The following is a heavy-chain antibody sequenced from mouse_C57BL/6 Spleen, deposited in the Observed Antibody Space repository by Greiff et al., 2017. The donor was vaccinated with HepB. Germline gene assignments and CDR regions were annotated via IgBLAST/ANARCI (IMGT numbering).Heavy chain of an antibody. CDR2: IDPSDSYT. J-gene: IGHJ1*03. Sequence: QVQLQQPGAELVKPGASVKLSCKASGYTFTSYWMQWVKQRPGQGLEWIGEIDPSDSYTNYNQKFKGKATLTVDTSSSTAYMQLSSLTSEDSAVYYCARRGSSYDGSWYFDVWGTGTTVTVSS. V-gene: IGHV1-50*01. CDR1: GYTFTSYW. CDR3: ARRGSSYDGSWYFDV. D-gene: IGHD2-3*01.